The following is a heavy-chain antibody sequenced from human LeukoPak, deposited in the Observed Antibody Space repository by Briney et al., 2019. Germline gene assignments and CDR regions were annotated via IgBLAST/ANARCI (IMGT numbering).Heavy chain of an antibody. V-gene: IGHV4-34*01. CDR2: INDRGST. J-gene: IGHJ3*02. D-gene: IGHD3-22*01. Sequence: GSLRLSCAASGFTFSSYGMHWVRQPPGKGLEWIGEINDRGSTNCNPSLKSRVAISVDTSMDQISLKLSSVTAADTAVYYCARRQLNYYDTSGYHSPRGFDIWGQGTMVTVSS. CDR3: ARRQLNYYDTSGYHSPRGFDI. CDR1: GFTFSSYG.